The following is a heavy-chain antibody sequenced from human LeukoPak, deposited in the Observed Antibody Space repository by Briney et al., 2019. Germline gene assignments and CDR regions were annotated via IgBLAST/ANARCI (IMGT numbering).Heavy chain of an antibody. J-gene: IGHJ6*03. Sequence: SETLSLTCTVSGGSISSGSYYRSWIRQPAGKGLEWIGRIYTSGSTNYNPSLKSRVTMSVDTSKNQFSLKLSSVTAEDTGVYYCARSDMYCNGGRCYPDYYMDVWGKGTTVTVSS. CDR2: IYTSGST. D-gene: IGHD2-15*01. CDR3: ARSDMYCNGGRCYPDYYMDV. CDR1: GGSISSGSYY. V-gene: IGHV4-61*02.